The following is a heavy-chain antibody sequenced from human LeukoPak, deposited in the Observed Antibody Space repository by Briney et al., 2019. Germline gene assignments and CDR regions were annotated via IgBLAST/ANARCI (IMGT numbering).Heavy chain of an antibody. CDR2: IYTSGST. CDR3: ARASLYYDILTGYSTDAFDI. V-gene: IGHV4-61*02. D-gene: IGHD3-9*01. Sequence: PSETLSLTCTVPGGSISSGSYYWSWIRQPAGKGLEWIGRIYTSGSTNYNPSLKSRVTISVDTSKNQFSLKLSSVTAADTAVYYCARASLYYDILTGYSTDAFDIWGQGTMVTVSS. J-gene: IGHJ3*02. CDR1: GGSISSGSYY.